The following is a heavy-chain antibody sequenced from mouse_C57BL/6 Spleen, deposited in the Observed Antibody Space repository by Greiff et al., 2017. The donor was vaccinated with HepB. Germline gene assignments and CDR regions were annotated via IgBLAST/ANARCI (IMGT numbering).Heavy chain of an antibody. CDR2: ISSGSSTI. D-gene: IGHD2-4*01. Sequence: EVKLMESGGGLVKPGGSLKLSCAASGFTFSDYGMHWVRQAPEKGLEWVAYISSGSSTIYYADTVTGRFTIARDNAKNTRFLQMTSLRSEDTAMYYCARVDDDYTWFAYWGQGTLVTVSA. CDR1: GFTFSDYG. V-gene: IGHV5-17*01. CDR3: ARVDDDYTWFAY. J-gene: IGHJ3*01.